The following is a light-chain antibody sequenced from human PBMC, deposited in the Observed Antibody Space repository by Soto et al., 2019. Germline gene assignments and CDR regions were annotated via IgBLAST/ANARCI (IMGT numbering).Light chain of an antibody. CDR1: SSNIGRNT. J-gene: IGLJ1*01. Sequence: QSVRTQPPSASGTPGQRVTISCSGSSSNIGRNTVNWYQQFPGTAPKLLIYSNDQRPSGVPDRFSASKSGTSASLAISGLQSEDEADYYCAAWDDSLYGSVFGTGTKVTVL. CDR3: AAWDDSLYGSV. V-gene: IGLV1-44*01. CDR2: SND.